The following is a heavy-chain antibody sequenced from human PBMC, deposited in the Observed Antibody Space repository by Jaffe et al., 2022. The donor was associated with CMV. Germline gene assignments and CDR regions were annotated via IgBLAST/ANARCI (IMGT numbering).Heavy chain of an antibody. V-gene: IGHV4-59*01. J-gene: IGHJ6*02. CDR1: GGSISSYY. D-gene: IGHD3-9*01. Sequence: QVQLQESGPGLVKPSETLSLTCTVSGGSISSYYWSWIRQPPGKGLEWIGYIYYSGSTNYNPSLKSRVTISVDTSKNQFSLKLSSVTAADTAVYYCARSDIPHYYYYYYGMDVWGQGTTVTVSS. CDR2: IYYSGST. CDR3: ARSDIPHYYYYYYGMDV.